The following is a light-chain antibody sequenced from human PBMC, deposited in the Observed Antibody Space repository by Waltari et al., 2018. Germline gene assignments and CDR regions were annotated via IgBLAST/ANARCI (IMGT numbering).Light chain of an antibody. CDR2: EVS. V-gene: IGLV2-14*01. CDR1: DSAFGVDDS. CDR3: CSHTGIDTWV. J-gene: IGLJ3*02. Sequence: QAALTQPASVSGSLGQSITISCTGTDSAFGVDDSVSWYQQFPGEAPRLIIYEVSNRPSRISSRFYGSKSANTASLTISGLQPDDEADYFCCSHTGIDTWVFGGGTTLTVL.